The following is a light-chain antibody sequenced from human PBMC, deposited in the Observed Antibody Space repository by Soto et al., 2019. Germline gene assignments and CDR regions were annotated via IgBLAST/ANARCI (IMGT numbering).Light chain of an antibody. V-gene: IGKV3-20*01. J-gene: IGKJ1*01. CDR3: QQYTNRPKT. CDR2: GAS. CDR1: QSVSSSY. Sequence: EIVLTQSPGTLSLSPGERATLSCRASQSVSSSYLAWYQQKPGQAPRLLISGASSRATGIPDRFSGSGSGTEFTLTISSLQSEDFAVYYCQQYTNRPKTFGQGTK.